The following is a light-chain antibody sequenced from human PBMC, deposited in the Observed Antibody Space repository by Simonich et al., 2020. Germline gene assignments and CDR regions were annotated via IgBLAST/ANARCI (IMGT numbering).Light chain of an antibody. Sequence: EIVLTQSPATLSLSPGERATLSCRASQSVSSYLAWYQQTPGQAPRLLIYDASNRATCIPARFSGSGPGTDFTLTISSLEPEDFAVYYCQQRSNWHELTFGGGTKVEIK. V-gene: IGKV3D-11*02. CDR2: DAS. J-gene: IGKJ4*01. CDR1: QSVSSY. CDR3: QQRSNWHELT.